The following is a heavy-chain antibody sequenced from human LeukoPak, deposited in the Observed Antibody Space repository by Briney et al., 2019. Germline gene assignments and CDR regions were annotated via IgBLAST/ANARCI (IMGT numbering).Heavy chain of an antibody. J-gene: IGHJ4*02. CDR1: GFTFSSYG. V-gene: IGHV3-30*18. CDR3: AKDRGDGPLAY. CDR2: ISYDGSNK. D-gene: IGHD5-24*01. Sequence: GRSLRLSCAASGFTFSSYGMHWVCQAPGKGLEWVAVISYDGSNKYYADSVKGRFTISRDNSKNTLYLQMNSLRAEDTAVYYCAKDRGDGPLAYWGQGTLVTVSS.